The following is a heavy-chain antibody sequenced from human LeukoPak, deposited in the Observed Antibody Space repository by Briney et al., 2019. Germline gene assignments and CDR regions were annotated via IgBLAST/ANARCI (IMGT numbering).Heavy chain of an antibody. D-gene: IGHD6-13*01. CDR3: ARHKGGFSSSWSRFWFDP. CDR1: GYTFTSYY. Sequence: ASVKVSCKASGYTFTSYYMHWVRQAPGQGLEWMGWISAYNGNTNYAQKLQGRVTMTTDTSTSTAYMELRSLRSDDTAVYYCARHKGGFSSSWSRFWFDPWGQGTLVTVSS. CDR2: ISAYNGNT. V-gene: IGHV1-18*04. J-gene: IGHJ5*02.